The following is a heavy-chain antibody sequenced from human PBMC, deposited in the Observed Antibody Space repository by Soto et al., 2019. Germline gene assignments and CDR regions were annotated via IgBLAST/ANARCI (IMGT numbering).Heavy chain of an antibody. CDR3: ARDTSHYFDH. V-gene: IGHV1-69*13. CDR2: IIPIFGTP. CDR1: GGTFTNYA. J-gene: IGHJ4*02. Sequence: GASVKVSCKASGGTFTNYAFSWVRQAPGQGLEWMGGIIPIFGTPDYAQKFQGRVTITADESTRTASMELSSLRSDDTAVYFCARDTSHYFDHWGQGILVTVSS. D-gene: IGHD2-2*01.